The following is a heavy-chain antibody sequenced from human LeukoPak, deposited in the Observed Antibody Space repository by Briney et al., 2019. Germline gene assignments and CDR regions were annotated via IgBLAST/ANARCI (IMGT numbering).Heavy chain of an antibody. V-gene: IGHV3-74*01. CDR3: ANSGYSGYDFLYYFDY. CDR1: GFTLRSCW. J-gene: IGHJ4*02. D-gene: IGHD5-12*01. CDR2: INDDGSIT. Sequence: GGSLRLSCVVSGFTLRSCWMHWVRQAPGKGLDWVSRINDDGSITSYADSVKGRFTISRDIAKNTLYLQMNSLRAEDTAVYYCANSGYSGYDFLYYFDYWGQGTLVTVSS.